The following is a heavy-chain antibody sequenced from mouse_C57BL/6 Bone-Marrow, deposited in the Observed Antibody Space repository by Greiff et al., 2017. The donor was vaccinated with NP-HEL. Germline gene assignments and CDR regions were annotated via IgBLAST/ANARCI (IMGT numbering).Heavy chain of an antibody. CDR3: ARSYRYFDV. CDR2: IYPGSGNT. J-gene: IGHJ1*03. V-gene: IGHV1-76*01. CDR1: GYTFTDYY. Sequence: VQLVESGAELVRPGASVKLSCKASGYTFTDYYINWVKQRPGQGLEWIARIYPGSGNTYYNEKFKGKATLTAEKSSSTAYMQLSSLTSEDSAVYFCARSYRYFDVWGTGTTVTVSS.